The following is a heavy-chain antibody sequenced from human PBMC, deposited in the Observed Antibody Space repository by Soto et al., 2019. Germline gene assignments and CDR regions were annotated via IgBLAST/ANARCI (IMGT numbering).Heavy chain of an antibody. J-gene: IGHJ4*02. CDR2: MSGSSSTT. CDR1: GLTFSNYA. V-gene: IGHV3-23*01. Sequence: GGSLRLSXATSGLTFSNYAMSWVRQAPGGGLEWVSSMSGSSSTTYYADSVKGRFTISRDRSKNTLYLQMSSLRAEDTALYYCAKNRERELPRVIDFWGQGTLVTVSS. CDR3: AKNRERELPRVIDF. D-gene: IGHD1-7*01.